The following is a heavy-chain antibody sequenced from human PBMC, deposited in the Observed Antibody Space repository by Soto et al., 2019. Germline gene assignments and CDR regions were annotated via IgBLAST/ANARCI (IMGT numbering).Heavy chain of an antibody. CDR3: ARDRVDDILTGYLAPGYYYGMDV. CDR1: GGTFSSYA. V-gene: IGHV1-69*13. CDR2: IIPIFGTA. Sequence: GASVKVSCKASGGTFSSYAISWVRQAPGQGLERMGGIIPIFGTANYAQKFQGRVTITADESTSTAYMELSSLRSEDTAVYYCARDRVDDILTGYLAPGYYYGMDVWGQGTTVTVSS. J-gene: IGHJ6*02. D-gene: IGHD3-9*01.